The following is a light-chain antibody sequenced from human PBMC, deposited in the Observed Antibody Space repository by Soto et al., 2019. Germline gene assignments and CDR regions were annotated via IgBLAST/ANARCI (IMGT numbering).Light chain of an antibody. CDR3: GTWDSSLSSVV. CDR1: SSNIENNY. J-gene: IGLJ2*01. V-gene: IGLV1-51*01. Sequence: QAVLTQPPSVSAAPGQTVTISCSGSSSNIENNYVSWYQQLPGTAPKLLIYDTHKRPSRIPDRFSGSRSGTSATLGITGLQTGDEADYYCGTWDSSLSSVVFGGGTKLTVL. CDR2: DTH.